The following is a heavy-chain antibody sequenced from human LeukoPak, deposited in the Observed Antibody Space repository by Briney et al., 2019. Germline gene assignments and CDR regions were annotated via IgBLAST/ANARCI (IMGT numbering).Heavy chain of an antibody. CDR2: IIPIFGTA. D-gene: IGHD1-1*01. Sequence: ASVKVSCKASGGTFSGYAISWVRQAPGQGLEWMGGIIPIFGTANYAQKFQGRVTITADESTSTAYMELSSLRSEDTAVYYCARSRHLGWNDAFDIWGQGTMVTVSS. V-gene: IGHV1-69*13. J-gene: IGHJ3*02. CDR1: GGTFSGYA. CDR3: ARSRHLGWNDAFDI.